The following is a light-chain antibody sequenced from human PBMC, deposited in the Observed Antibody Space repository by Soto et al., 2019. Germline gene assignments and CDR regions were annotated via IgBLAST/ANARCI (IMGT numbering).Light chain of an antibody. CDR1: SSDVGGYNY. CDR3: QSYDSSNGV. CDR2: EVS. J-gene: IGLJ3*02. V-gene: IGLV2-8*01. Sequence: QSALTQPPSASGSPGQSVTISCTGTSSDVGGYNYVSWYQQHPGKAPKLMIYEVSKRPSGVPDRFSGSKSGNTASLTVSGLQAEDEGDFYCQSYDSSNGVFGGGTKLTVL.